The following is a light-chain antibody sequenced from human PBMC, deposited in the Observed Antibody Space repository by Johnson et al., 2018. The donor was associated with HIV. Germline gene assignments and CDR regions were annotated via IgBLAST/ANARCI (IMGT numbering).Light chain of an antibody. Sequence: QSILTQPPSVSAAPGQKVTISCSGSNSNIGNNYVSWYQQLAGTAPKLLIYDNNKRPSGIPDRFSGSKSGTSATLGITGLQTGDEANYYCGTWDSSLSGVFGTGTKVTVL. CDR1: NSNIGNNY. CDR2: DNN. CDR3: GTWDSSLSGV. V-gene: IGLV1-51*01. J-gene: IGLJ1*01.